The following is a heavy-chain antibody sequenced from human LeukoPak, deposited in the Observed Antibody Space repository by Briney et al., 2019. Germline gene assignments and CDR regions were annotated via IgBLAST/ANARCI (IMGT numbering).Heavy chain of an antibody. V-gene: IGHV3-7*01. CDR3: ARDFWTYGDYMDV. D-gene: IGHD4-17*01. Sequence: GGSLRLSCAASGFTLSRYWMTWVRQAPGKGLEWVVTIAQDGSDKYSVDSVKGRFTISRDNAKNSLYLQMNSLRAEDTAVYYCARDFWTYGDYMDVWGQGTTVTVSS. J-gene: IGHJ6*02. CDR1: GFTLSRYW. CDR2: IAQDGSDK.